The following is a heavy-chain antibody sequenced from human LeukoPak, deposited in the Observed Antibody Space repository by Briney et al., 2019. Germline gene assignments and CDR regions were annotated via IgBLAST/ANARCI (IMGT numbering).Heavy chain of an antibody. CDR3: AKDKSGIGYYFDY. D-gene: IGHD3-22*01. J-gene: IGHJ4*02. V-gene: IGHV3-23*01. Sequence: GGSLRLSCAASGFTFTNYAMSWVRRAPGKGLESVLGISNRGTSTYYADSVKGRFTISRDNSKNTLYLQMNSLRAEDMAVYYCAKDKSGIGYYFDYWGQGTLVTVSA. CDR2: ISNRGTST. CDR1: GFTFTNYA.